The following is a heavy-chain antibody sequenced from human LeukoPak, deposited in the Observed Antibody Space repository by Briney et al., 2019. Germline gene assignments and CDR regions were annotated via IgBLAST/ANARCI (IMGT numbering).Heavy chain of an antibody. Sequence: SETLSLTCAVYGGSFSGYYWSWIRQPPGKGLEWIGEINHSGSTNYNPSLKSRVTISVDTSKNQFSLKLSSVTAADTAVYYCASSTNYGSGSWVTFDPWGQGTLVTVSS. J-gene: IGHJ5*02. V-gene: IGHV4-34*01. D-gene: IGHD3-10*01. CDR2: INHSGST. CDR1: GGSFSGYY. CDR3: ASSTNYGSGSWVTFDP.